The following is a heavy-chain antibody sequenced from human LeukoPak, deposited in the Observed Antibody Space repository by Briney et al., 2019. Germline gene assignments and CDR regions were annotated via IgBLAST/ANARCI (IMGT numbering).Heavy chain of an antibody. Sequence: SETLSLTCTVSGGSISSYYWSWIRQPPGKGLEWIGYIYYSGSTNYNPSPKSRVTISVDTSKNQFSLKLSSVTAADTAVYYCASVYVWGSYRFDYWGQGTLVTVSS. V-gene: IGHV4-59*01. CDR2: IYYSGST. CDR3: ASVYVWGSYRFDY. D-gene: IGHD3-16*02. CDR1: GGSISSYY. J-gene: IGHJ4*02.